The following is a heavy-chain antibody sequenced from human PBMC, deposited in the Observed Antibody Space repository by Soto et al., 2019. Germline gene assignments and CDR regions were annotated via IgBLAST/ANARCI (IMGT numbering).Heavy chain of an antibody. CDR2: ISYDGSNK. V-gene: IGHV3-30-3*01. D-gene: IGHD6-13*01. CDR1: GFTFSSYA. J-gene: IGHJ4*02. Sequence: QVRLVESGGGVVQPGRSLRLSCAASGFTFSSYAMHWVRQAPGKGLEWVAVISYDGSNKYYADSVKGRFTISRDNSKNTLYLQMNSLRAEDTAVYYCARSPHGAAADSYFDYWGQGTLVTVSS. CDR3: ARSPHGAAADSYFDY.